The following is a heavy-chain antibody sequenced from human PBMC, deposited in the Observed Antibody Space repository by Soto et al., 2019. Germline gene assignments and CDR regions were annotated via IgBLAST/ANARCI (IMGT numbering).Heavy chain of an antibody. V-gene: IGHV3-23*01. J-gene: IGHJ4*02. CDR3: AKDRYSGYDRPLNFDY. Sequence: SLRLSCAASGFTFSSYAMSWVRQAPGKGLEWVSAISGSGGSTYYADSVKGRFTISRDNSKNTLYLQMNSLRAEDTAVYYCAKDRYSGYDRPLNFDYWGQGTLVTVSS. CDR1: GFTFSSYA. D-gene: IGHD5-12*01. CDR2: ISGSGGST.